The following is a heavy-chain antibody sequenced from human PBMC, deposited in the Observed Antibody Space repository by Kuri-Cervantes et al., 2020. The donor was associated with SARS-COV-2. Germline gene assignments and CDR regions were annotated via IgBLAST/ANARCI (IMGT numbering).Heavy chain of an antibody. J-gene: IGHJ6*03. V-gene: IGHV4-4*07. CDR1: GGSISSYY. D-gene: IGHD2-2*01. Sequence: SETLSLTCTVSGGSISSYYWTWIRQPAGKGLEWIGRIYTSGSTNYNPSLRSRVTISVDTSKNQFSLKLSSVTAADTAVYYCARTLVVPAAMLGYYYYYYMDVWGKGTMVTVSS. CDR2: IYTSGST. CDR3: ARTLVVPAAMLGYYYYYYMDV.